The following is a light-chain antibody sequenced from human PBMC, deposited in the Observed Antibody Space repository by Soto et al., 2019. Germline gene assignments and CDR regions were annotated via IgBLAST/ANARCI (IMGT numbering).Light chain of an antibody. Sequence: EIVLTQSPATLSLSPGERATISCRASQSVSSYLAWYQQKPGQAPRLLIYDASNRATGIPARFRGSGSGSDLTLTISSLEPGGFGVDYLQQRSNWPPELTFGGRTKVELK. CDR2: DAS. V-gene: IGKV3-11*01. CDR3: QQRSNWPPELT. J-gene: IGKJ4*01. CDR1: QSVSSY.